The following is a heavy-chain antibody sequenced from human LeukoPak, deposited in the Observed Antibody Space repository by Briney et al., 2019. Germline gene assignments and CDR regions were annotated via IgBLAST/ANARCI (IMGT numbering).Heavy chain of an antibody. J-gene: IGHJ4*02. CDR2: ITGSTSYI. CDR3: ARGEYHSALDY. D-gene: IGHD3-10*01. Sequence: GGSLRLSCAASGFTFSIYTMNWVRQAPGKGLEWVSCITGSTSYIYYADSVKGRFTISRDNAKNSLYLQMNSLGAEDTAIYYCARGEYHSALDYWGQGTLVTVSS. CDR1: GFTFSIYT. V-gene: IGHV3-21*01.